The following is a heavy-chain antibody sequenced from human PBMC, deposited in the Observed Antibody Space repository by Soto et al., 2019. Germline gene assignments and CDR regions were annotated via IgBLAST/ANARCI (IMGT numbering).Heavy chain of an antibody. V-gene: IGHV4-4*07. D-gene: IGHD3-22*01. J-gene: IGHJ4*02. CDR2: IYTSGST. Sequence: SETLSLTCTVSGGSISSYYWSWIRQPAGKGLEWIGRIYTSGSTNYNPSLKSRVTMSVDTSKNQFSLKLSSVTAADTAVYYCARVARPKYDSSGYYYDYWGQGTLVTVSS. CDR3: ARVARPKYDSSGYYYDY. CDR1: GGSISSYY.